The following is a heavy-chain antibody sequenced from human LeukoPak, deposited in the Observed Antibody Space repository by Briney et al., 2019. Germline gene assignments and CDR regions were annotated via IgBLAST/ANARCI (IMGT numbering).Heavy chain of an antibody. CDR1: GGSFSGYY. Sequence: KPSETLSLTCAVYGGSFSGYYWSWIRQPPGKGLEWIGEINHSGSTNYNPSLKSRVTISVDTSKNQFSLKLSSVTAADTAVYYCALALRYFDWLSPFDYWGQGTLVTVSS. J-gene: IGHJ4*02. V-gene: IGHV4-34*01. CDR3: ALALRYFDWLSPFDY. CDR2: INHSGST. D-gene: IGHD3-9*01.